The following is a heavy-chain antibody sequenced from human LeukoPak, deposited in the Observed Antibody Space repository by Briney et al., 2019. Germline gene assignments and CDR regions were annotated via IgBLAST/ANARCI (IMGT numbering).Heavy chain of an antibody. Sequence: GGSLRLSCAASGFTFSNYVIHWVRQAPGKGLEWPAVISYDGTNKYYADTVKGRFTISRDPSPSTVDLQMNTLRCADTAVYYCVRSPAYYNMDVWGKGTTVTVSS. CDR2: ISYDGTNK. CDR3: VRSPAYYNMDV. V-gene: IGHV3-30*03. J-gene: IGHJ6*03. CDR1: GFTFSNYV.